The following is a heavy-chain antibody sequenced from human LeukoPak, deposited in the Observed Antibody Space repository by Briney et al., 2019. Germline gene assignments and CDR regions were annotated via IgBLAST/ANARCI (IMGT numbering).Heavy chain of an antibody. CDR2: IYSSGTP. Sequence: NPSETLSLTCTVSGVSITSYYWSWFRQPAGKGLEWIGRIYSSGTPNYNPSFNSRVTLSMDTSKNQFTLKLTSVTAADTAVYYCAKSITMAPNYYYGMEAWGQGTTVTVSS. D-gene: IGHD3-10*01. CDR3: AKSITMAPNYYYGMEA. CDR1: GVSITSYY. J-gene: IGHJ6*02. V-gene: IGHV4-4*07.